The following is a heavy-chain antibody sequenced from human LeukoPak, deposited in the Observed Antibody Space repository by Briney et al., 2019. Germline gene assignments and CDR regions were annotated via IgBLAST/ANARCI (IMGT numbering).Heavy chain of an antibody. V-gene: IGHV3-74*01. CDR2: INPDGTII. CDR1: GFTYNNYW. D-gene: IGHD1/OR15-1a*01. Sequence: GGSLRLSCVASGFTYNNYWMHWFRQVSGKGPVWVSRINPDGTIIDYADFVKGRFTISRDNAKNLLYLQMKGLRADDTALYYCAKDLSWNTADRWGQGTLVTVSS. J-gene: IGHJ5*02. CDR3: AKDLSWNTADR.